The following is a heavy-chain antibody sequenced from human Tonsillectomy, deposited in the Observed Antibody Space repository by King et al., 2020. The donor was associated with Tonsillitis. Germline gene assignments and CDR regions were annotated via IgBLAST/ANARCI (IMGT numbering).Heavy chain of an antibody. CDR2: IKSEADGGTT. Sequence: EVQLVESGGDLVKPGGSLRLSCAASGFTFSNAWMSWVRQAPGKGLEWVGRIKSEADGGTTDYAAPVKGRFTISRDDSKNTLYLQMNSLKTEDTAVYYCTSEDAGFYDTSDYYYESYYFDYWGQGTLVTVSS. D-gene: IGHD3-22*01. CDR3: TSEDAGFYDTSDYYYESYYFDY. V-gene: IGHV3-15*01. J-gene: IGHJ4*02. CDR1: GFTFSNAW.